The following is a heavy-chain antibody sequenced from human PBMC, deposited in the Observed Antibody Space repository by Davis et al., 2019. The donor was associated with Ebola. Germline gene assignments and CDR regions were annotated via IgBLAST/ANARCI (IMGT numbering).Heavy chain of an antibody. J-gene: IGHJ6*02. Sequence: MPSETLSLTCTVSGGSISSGGYYWSWIRQHPGKGLEWIGYIYYSGSTYYNPSLKSRVTISVDTSKNQFSLKLSSVTAADTAVYYCAREYHQLYYYYGMDVWGQGTTVTVSS. D-gene: IGHD2-2*01. CDR1: GGSISSGGYY. CDR3: AREYHQLYYYYGMDV. V-gene: IGHV4-31*03. CDR2: IYYSGST.